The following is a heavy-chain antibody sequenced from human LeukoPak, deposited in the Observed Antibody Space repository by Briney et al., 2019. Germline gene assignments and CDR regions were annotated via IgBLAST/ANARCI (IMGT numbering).Heavy chain of an antibody. Sequence: SETLSLTCTVSGGSISSSSYYWGWIRQPPGKGLEWIGEIYHSGSTNYNPSLKSRVTISVDKSKNQFSLKLSSVTAADTAVYYCARARPTPVGGFGLYYFDYWGQGTLVTVSS. CDR1: GGSISSSSYY. CDR2: IYHSGST. J-gene: IGHJ4*02. CDR3: ARARPTPVGGFGLYYFDY. D-gene: IGHD1-26*01. V-gene: IGHV4-39*07.